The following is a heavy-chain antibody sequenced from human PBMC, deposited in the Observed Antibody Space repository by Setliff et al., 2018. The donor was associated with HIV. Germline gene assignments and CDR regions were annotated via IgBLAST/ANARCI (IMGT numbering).Heavy chain of an antibody. D-gene: IGHD3-16*01. J-gene: IGHJ4*02. V-gene: IGHV3-48*04. CDR1: GFNFKNAW. CDR2: ISSSSSSI. CDR3: VRGPQFTPH. Sequence: GGSLRLSCAGSGFNFKNAWMNWVRQAPGKGLEWVSYISSSSSSIYHADSVKGRFTISRDNAKNTLYLQMNRLRADDTAVYYCVRGPQFTPHWGQGTLVTVSS.